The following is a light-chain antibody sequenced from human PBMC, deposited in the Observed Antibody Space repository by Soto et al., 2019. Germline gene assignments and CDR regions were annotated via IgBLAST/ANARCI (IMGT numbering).Light chain of an antibody. CDR1: QDIGNF. Sequence: DIPMTQSPSSVAASVGDRFTITCRASQDIGNFLAWYQQTPGKAPRVLIHGASSLYIGIPSRFSGGGTGTHFTLTISGLQPEDLGTYCCLQASTFPRTFGQGTKV. CDR2: GAS. J-gene: IGKJ1*01. V-gene: IGKV1-12*01. CDR3: LQASTFPRT.